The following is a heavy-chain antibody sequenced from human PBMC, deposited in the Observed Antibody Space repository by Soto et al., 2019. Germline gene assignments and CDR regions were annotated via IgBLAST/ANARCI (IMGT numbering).Heavy chain of an antibody. Sequence: SETLSLTCAVYGGSFSGYYWSWIRQPPGKGLEWIGEINHSGSTNYNPSLKSRVTISVDTSKNQFSLKLSSVTAADTAVYYCARNSRITMIVVVITRGAFDIWGQGTMVT. CDR1: GGSFSGYY. J-gene: IGHJ3*02. V-gene: IGHV4-34*01. CDR3: ARNSRITMIVVVITRGAFDI. CDR2: INHSGST. D-gene: IGHD3-22*01.